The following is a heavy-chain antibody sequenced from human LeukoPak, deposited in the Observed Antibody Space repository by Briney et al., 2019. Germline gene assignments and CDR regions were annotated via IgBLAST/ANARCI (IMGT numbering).Heavy chain of an antibody. V-gene: IGHV1-2*02. CDR1: GYTFTGYY. CDR3: SSLREGGYHLNYFFDY. J-gene: IGHJ4*02. CDR2: ITPNSGGT. Sequence: ASVKVSCKASGYTFTGYYMHWVRHAPGQGLEWMGWITPNSGGTNYAQKFQGRDTMTRDTSISPAYMELSRLRTDDTAGYYWSSLREGGYHLNYFFDYWGQGTLVTVSS. D-gene: IGHD3-16*02.